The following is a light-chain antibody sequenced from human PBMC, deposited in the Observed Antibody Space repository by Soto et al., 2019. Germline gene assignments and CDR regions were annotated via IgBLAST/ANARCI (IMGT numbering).Light chain of an antibody. V-gene: IGKV1-5*01. Sequence: DIPMTQSPSTLSASVGDRVTITCRASQSIRYYLAWYQHRPGKAPELLIYDASTLQNGVSSRFSGSGSETEFTLTISSLQPDDFATYYCQQYDTSYTFGQGTKLDVK. CDR2: DAS. CDR3: QQYDTSYT. CDR1: QSIRYY. J-gene: IGKJ2*01.